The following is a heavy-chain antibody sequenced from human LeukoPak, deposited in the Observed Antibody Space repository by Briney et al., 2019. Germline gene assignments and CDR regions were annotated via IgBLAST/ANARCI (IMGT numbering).Heavy chain of an antibody. CDR2: IYYSGST. Sequence: KPSETLSLTSTVSGGSISSYYWSWIRQPPGKGLEWIGYIYYSGSTNYNPSLKSRVTISVDTSKNQFSLKLSSVTAADTAVYYCARSTCGGDCYLGYWGQGTLVTVSS. D-gene: IGHD2-21*02. CDR1: GGSISSYY. J-gene: IGHJ4*02. CDR3: ARSTCGGDCYLGY. V-gene: IGHV4-59*01.